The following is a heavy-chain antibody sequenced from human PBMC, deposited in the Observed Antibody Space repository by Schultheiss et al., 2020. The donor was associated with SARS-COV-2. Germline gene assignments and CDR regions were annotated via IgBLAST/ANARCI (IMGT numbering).Heavy chain of an antibody. V-gene: IGHV3-30-3*01. CDR2: ISADGGNK. CDR1: GFTFSSYA. D-gene: IGHD3-10*01. J-gene: IGHJ4*02. Sequence: GGSLRLSCAASGFTFSSYAMHWVRQSPGKGLEWVAVISADGGNKYYADSVKGRFTISRDNAKNSLYLQMNSLRAEDTAVYYCARVGDKFGELRPLDYWGQGTLVTVSS. CDR3: ARVGDKFGELRPLDY.